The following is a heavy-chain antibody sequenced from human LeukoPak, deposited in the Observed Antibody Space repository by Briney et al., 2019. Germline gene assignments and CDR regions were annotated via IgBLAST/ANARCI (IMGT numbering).Heavy chain of an antibody. CDR1: GFTFSSYS. J-gene: IGHJ4*02. V-gene: IGHV3-30*02. Sequence: PGGSLRLSCAASGFTFSSYSMNWVRQAPGKGLEWVTSIPYDGANKNYVDSVKGRFTISRDNSKNTLYLLMNSLRVEDTAVYYCAKDSESSYSYVDYWGQGTLVTVSS. D-gene: IGHD5-18*01. CDR3: AKDSESSYSYVDY. CDR2: IPYDGANK.